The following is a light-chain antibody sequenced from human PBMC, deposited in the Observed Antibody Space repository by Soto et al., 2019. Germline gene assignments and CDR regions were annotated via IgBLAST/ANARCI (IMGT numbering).Light chain of an antibody. J-gene: IGKJ5*01. V-gene: IGKV1-5*03. CDR3: QQYNNWPPIT. CDR1: QSISSW. Sequence: DIQMTQSPSTLSASVGDIVTITCRASQSISSWLAWYQQKPGKAPKLLIYKASTLKSGVPSRFSGSGSGTEFTLTISSLQSEDFAVYYCQQYNNWPPITFGQGTRLEI. CDR2: KAS.